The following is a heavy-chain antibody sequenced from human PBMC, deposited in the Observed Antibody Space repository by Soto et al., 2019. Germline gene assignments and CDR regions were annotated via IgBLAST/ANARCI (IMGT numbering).Heavy chain of an antibody. CDR2: ISSSSSTI. CDR1: GFTFSSYS. D-gene: IGHD5-18*01. Sequence: GGSLRLSCAASGFTFSSYSMNWVRQAPGKGLEWVSYISSSSSTIYYADSVKGRFTISRDNAKNSLYLQMNSLRDEDTAVYYCARGVDTAMVYYYGMDVWGQGTTVTVSS. J-gene: IGHJ6*02. V-gene: IGHV3-48*02. CDR3: ARGVDTAMVYYYGMDV.